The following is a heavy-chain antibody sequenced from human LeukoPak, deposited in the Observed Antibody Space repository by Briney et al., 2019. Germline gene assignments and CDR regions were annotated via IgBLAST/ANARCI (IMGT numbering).Heavy chain of an antibody. Sequence: SETLSLTCAVYGGSFSGYYWSWIRQPPGKGLEWIGEINHSGSTNYNPSLKSRVTISVDTSKNQFSLKLSSVTAADTAVYYCARAKIHYYDSSGYDYWGQGTLVTVSS. CDR1: GGSFSGYY. V-gene: IGHV4-34*01. J-gene: IGHJ4*02. D-gene: IGHD3-22*01. CDR2: INHSGST. CDR3: ARAKIHYYDSSGYDY.